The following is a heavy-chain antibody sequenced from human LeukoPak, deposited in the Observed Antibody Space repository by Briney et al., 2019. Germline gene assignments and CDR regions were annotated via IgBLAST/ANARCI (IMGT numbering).Heavy chain of an antibody. CDR1: GYTFTNYG. CDR3: ARETGYAYGRAPLDY. J-gene: IGHJ4*02. Sequence: ASVKVSCKASGYTFTNYGISWVRQAPGQGLEWMGWISPYNGNTIYAQKLQGRVTMTTDTSTSTAYMELRSLRSDDTAVYYCARETGYAYGRAPLDYWGQGTLVTVSS. D-gene: IGHD5-18*01. V-gene: IGHV1-18*01. CDR2: ISPYNGNT.